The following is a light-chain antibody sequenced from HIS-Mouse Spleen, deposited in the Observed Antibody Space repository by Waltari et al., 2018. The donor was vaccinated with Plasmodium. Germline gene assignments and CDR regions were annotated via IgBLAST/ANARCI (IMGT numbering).Light chain of an antibody. CDR2: EES. V-gene: IGLV3-10*01. CDR1: ALPKKY. Sequence: SYELTQPPSVSVSPGQTARITCSGDALPKKYAYWYQQKSGQAPVLVSYEESQRPTGIPEGCSGASAGTMATLTISGAQVEDEADYYCYSTDSSGNHRVFGGGTKLTVL. CDR3: YSTDSSGNHRV. J-gene: IGLJ3*02.